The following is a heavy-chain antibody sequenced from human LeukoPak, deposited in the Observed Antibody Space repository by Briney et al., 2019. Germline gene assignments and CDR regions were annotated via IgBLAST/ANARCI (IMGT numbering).Heavy chain of an antibody. CDR1: GFTFSDYY. D-gene: IGHD2-21*01. CDR2: ISSTGNTV. CDR3: ANSGSPDYYFGMDV. Sequence: RGSLRLSCAVSGFTFSDYYMSWIRQAPGKGLEWVSYISSTGNTVFYADSVKGRFTISWDNAKNSLYLQMNSLSAEDTAVYYCANSGSPDYYFGMDVWGQGTTVTVSS. J-gene: IGHJ6*02. V-gene: IGHV3-11*01.